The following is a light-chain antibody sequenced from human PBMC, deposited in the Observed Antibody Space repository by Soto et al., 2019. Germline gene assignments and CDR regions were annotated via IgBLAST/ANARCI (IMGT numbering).Light chain of an antibody. Sequence: EIVLTQSPGTLSLSPGERATLSCRASQSVTSSYLAWYQLKPGQAPRLLIYGASSRATGIPDRCSGSGSGTDFTLTISRLDPEDFAVYFCQQYGSSPRTFGQGTKV. CDR1: QSVTSSY. CDR2: GAS. CDR3: QQYGSSPRT. J-gene: IGKJ1*01. V-gene: IGKV3-20*01.